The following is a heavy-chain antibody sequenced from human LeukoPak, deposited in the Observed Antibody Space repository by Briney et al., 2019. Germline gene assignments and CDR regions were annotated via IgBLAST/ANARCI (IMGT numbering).Heavy chain of an antibody. CDR1: GGSFSGYY. J-gene: IGHJ6*02. V-gene: IGHV4-34*01. D-gene: IGHD3-22*01. CDR2: INHSGST. Sequence: SETLSLTCAVYGGSFSGYYWSWIRQPPGKGLEWIGEINHSGSTNYNPSLKSRVTISVDTSKNQFSLKLSSVTAADTAVYYCAGLYDSSGYPYPNWFYNYYGMDVWGQGTTVTVSS. CDR3: AGLYDSSGYPYPNWFYNYYGMDV.